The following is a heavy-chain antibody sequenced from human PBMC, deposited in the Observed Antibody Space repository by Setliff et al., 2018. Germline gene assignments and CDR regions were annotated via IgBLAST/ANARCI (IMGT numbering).Heavy chain of an antibody. D-gene: IGHD3-10*01. CDR1: GGSMTSYY. CDR2: VHYSGDS. V-gene: IGHV4-59*13. J-gene: IGHJ4*02. Sequence: SETLSLTCTVSGGSMTSYYWSWIRQSPWKGLEWIGYVHYSGDSNYNPSLKSRVTMSVDTSKNQFSLNLRSVTAADTAVCYCARQPSSGSYYTPRPYYFDYWGQGTLVTVSS. CDR3: ARQPSSGSYYTPRPYYFDY.